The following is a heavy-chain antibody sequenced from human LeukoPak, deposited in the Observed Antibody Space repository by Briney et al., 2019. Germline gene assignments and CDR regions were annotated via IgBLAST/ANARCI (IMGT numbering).Heavy chain of an antibody. D-gene: IGHD3-10*01. V-gene: IGHV3-30*18. J-gene: IGHJ4*02. CDR2: ISFDGTHR. CDR3: AKANRLGVRVLIDY. Sequence: PGGSLRLSCAASGFTSTTYGMHWVRQAPGKGLEWVAIISFDGTHRFYTGSVKGRFTVSRDNSKNTLYLQMNSLRAEDTAVYYCAKANRLGVRVLIDYWGQGTLVTVSS. CDR1: GFTSTTYG.